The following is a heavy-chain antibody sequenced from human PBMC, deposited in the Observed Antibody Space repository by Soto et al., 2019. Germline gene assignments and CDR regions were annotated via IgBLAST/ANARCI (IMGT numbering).Heavy chain of an antibody. CDR3: ASGYFSGCSCPLHLGMDL. D-gene: IGHD2-15*01. J-gene: IGHJ6*02. CDR1: GYTFTSYA. V-gene: IGHV1-3*01. Sequence: QVQLVQSGAEVKKPGASVKVSCKASGYTFTSYAMHWVRQAPGQRLEWMGWINAGNGNTKYSQKFQGRVTITRDTSASTAHMEMSSLRSEDTAVYYRASGYFSGCSCPLHLGMDLWGQGTTVTVSS. CDR2: INAGNGNT.